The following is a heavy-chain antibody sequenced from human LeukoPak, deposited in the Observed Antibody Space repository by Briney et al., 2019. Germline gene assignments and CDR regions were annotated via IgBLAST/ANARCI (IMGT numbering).Heavy chain of an antibody. CDR3: ARGGPAGVATNDY. V-gene: IGHV3-74*01. Sequence: GGSLRLSCAASGFTFSIYYMHWVRQAPGKGLVWVSHIESDGGRTTYADSVKGRFIISRDNAENTLYLQMNSLRAEDTAVYYCARGGPAGVATNDYWGQGTLVTVSS. D-gene: IGHD5-24*01. CDR1: GFTFSIYY. J-gene: IGHJ4*02. CDR2: IESDGGRT.